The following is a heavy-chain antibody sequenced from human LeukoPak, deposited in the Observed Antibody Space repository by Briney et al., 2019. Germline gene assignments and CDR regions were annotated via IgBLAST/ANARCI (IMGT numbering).Heavy chain of an antibody. Sequence: GGSLRLSCAASGFTFSSYWMSWVRQAPGKGLEWVANIKQDGSEKYYVDSVKGRFTISRDNAKNSLYLQMNSLRAEDTAVYYCVRDEGPGSSSYYYYMDVWGKGTTVTVSS. CDR1: GFTFSSYW. D-gene: IGHD6-6*01. CDR2: IKQDGSEK. J-gene: IGHJ6*03. V-gene: IGHV3-7*01. CDR3: VRDEGPGSSSYYYYMDV.